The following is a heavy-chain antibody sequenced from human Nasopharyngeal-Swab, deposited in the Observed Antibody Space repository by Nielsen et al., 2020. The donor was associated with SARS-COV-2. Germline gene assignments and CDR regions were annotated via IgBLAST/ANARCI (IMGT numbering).Heavy chain of an antibody. V-gene: IGHV3-11*06. D-gene: IGHD3-3*01. J-gene: IGHJ6*02. CDR2: ISSSSSYI. CDR3: ARDGLDYDFWSAYFMDV. Sequence: GEPLKISCAASGFTFSDYYMSWIRQAPGKGLEWVSSISSSSSYIYYADSVKGRFTISRDNAKNSLYLQMNSLRAEDTAVYYCARDGLDYDFWSAYFMDVWGQGTTVTVSS. CDR1: GFTFSDYY.